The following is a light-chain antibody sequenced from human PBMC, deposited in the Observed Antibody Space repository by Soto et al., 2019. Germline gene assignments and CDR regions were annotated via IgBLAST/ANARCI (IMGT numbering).Light chain of an antibody. Sequence: QSVLTQPRSVSGSPGQSVTIACTGTSSDVGNYDYVSWYQHHPGKAPKLMIYDVSNRPSGVPDRFAGSKSGNTASLTVSGLQGEDEADYYCSSYAGSKNSVVFGGGTKLTVL. CDR2: DVS. CDR1: SSDVGNYDY. CDR3: SSYAGSKNSVV. J-gene: IGLJ2*01. V-gene: IGLV2-11*01.